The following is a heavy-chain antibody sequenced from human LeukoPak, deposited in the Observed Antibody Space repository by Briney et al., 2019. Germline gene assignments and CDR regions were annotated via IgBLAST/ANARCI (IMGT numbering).Heavy chain of an antibody. CDR2: IYYSGST. J-gene: IGHJ4*02. CDR1: GGSISSYY. CDR3: AGRGGGGFWSGYSDPSSDY. V-gene: IGHV4-59*08. Sequence: SETLSLTCTVSGGSISSYYWSWIRQPPGKGLEWIGYIYYSGSTNYNPSLKSRVTISVDTSKNQFSLKLSSVTAADTAVYYCAGRGGGGFWSGYSDPSSDYWGQGTLVTVSS. D-gene: IGHD3-3*01.